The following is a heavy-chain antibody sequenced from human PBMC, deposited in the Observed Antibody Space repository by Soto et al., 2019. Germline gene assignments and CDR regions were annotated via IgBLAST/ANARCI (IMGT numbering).Heavy chain of an antibody. CDR2: ISGSGSST. D-gene: IGHD3-22*01. CDR3: AKAISGYHAPLDL. V-gene: IGHV3-23*01. J-gene: IGHJ5*02. CDR1: GFTFSSYA. Sequence: EVQMLESGGGLVQPGGSLRLSCAASGFTFSSYAMNWVRQAPGKGLEWVSVISGSGSSTYYADSVKGRFTISRDNSKNTLYVQMNSLSAEDTGVYYCAKAISGYHAPLDLWGQGTRVTVSS.